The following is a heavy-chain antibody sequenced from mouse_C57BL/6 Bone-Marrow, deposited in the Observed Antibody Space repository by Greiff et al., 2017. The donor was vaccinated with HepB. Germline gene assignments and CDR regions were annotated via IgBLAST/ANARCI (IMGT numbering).Heavy chain of an antibody. J-gene: IGHJ3*01. CDR1: GYTFTSYW. D-gene: IGHD1-1*01. V-gene: IGHV1-53*01. CDR3: ARRGHYYGSSSWFAY. Sequence: QVHVKQPGTELVKPGASVKLSCKASGYTFTSYWMHWVKQRPGQGLEWIGNINPSNGGTNYNEKFKSKATLTVDKSSSTAYMQLSSLTSEDSAVYYCARRGHYYGSSSWFAYWGQGTLVTVSA. CDR2: INPSNGGT.